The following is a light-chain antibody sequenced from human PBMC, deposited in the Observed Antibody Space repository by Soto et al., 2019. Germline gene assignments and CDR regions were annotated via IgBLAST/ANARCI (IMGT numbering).Light chain of an antibody. CDR2: GAS. CDR3: HQYGSSPQT. Sequence: EIVLMQSPGILSLSPGERATLSCRASQSVSSSYLAWYQQKPGQAPRLLIYGASSRATGIPDRFSGSGSGTDFTLTISRLEPEDFAVYYCHQYGSSPQTFGQGTKLEIK. CDR1: QSVSSSY. J-gene: IGKJ2*01. V-gene: IGKV3-20*01.